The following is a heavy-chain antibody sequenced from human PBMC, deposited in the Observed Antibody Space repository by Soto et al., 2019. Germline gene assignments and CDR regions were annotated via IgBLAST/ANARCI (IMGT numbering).Heavy chain of an antibody. D-gene: IGHD5-12*01. CDR1: GGSISSFY. V-gene: IGHV4-59*01. J-gene: IGHJ4*02. CDR3: AGTLVATIVDY. CDR2: IYYSGST. Sequence: SETLSLTCTVSGGSISSFYWSWIRQPPGKGLEWIGYIYYSGSTNYNPSLKSRVTISVDTSKNQFSLKLSSVTAADTAVYYCAGTLVATIVDYWGQGTLVTVSS.